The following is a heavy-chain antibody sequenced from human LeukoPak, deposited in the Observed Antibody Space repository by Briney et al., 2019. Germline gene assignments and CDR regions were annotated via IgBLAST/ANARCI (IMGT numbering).Heavy chain of an antibody. V-gene: IGHV3-53*01. D-gene: IGHD2-15*01. CDR3: ASGGQGGSHFYMDV. Sequence: GGPLRLSCAASTFTVSSNYMSWVRQAPGKGLEWVSVIYSGGITFYADSVKGRFTISRDNSKNTLYLQMNSLRAEDTALYYCASGGQGGSHFYMDVWGKGTTVTVS. J-gene: IGHJ6*03. CDR2: IYSGGIT. CDR1: TFTVSSNY.